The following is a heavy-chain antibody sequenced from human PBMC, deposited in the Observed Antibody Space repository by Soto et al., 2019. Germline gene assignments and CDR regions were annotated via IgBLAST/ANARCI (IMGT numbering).Heavy chain of an antibody. CDR3: ARENGHPGHNYAMDV. CDR1: GFSFSAYY. D-gene: IGHD2-8*01. J-gene: IGHJ6*02. Sequence: GGSLRLSCAASGFSFSAYYMSWIRQAPGKGLEWVSYISFNGDVARYSDSVEGRFTVSRDNAKKSLYLQMNSLRVEDTAVYYCARENGHPGHNYAMDVWGQGTTVTVSS. CDR2: ISFNGDVA. V-gene: IGHV3-11*01.